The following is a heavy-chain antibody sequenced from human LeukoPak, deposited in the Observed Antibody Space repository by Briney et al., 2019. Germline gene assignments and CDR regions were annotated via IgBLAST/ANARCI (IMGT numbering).Heavy chain of an antibody. J-gene: IGHJ6*03. D-gene: IGHD6-13*01. CDR3: AKERNPYSSSWYSLHYMDV. CDR1: GFTFSTFW. V-gene: IGHV3-7*03. CDR2: IKEDGSEK. Sequence: GGSLRLSCAASGFTFSTFWMSWVRQAPGKGLEWVANIKEDGSEKYYVDSVKGPFTISRDNAKNSLYLQMNSLRAEDTAVFYCAKERNPYSSSWYSLHYMDVWGKGTTVTVSS.